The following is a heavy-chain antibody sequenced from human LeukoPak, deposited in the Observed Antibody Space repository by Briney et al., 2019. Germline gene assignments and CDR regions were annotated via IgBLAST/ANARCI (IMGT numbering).Heavy chain of an antibody. V-gene: IGHV4-59*08. D-gene: IGHD5-24*01. CDR3: ARGGHNYAAAY. CDR2: IYYSGST. J-gene: IGHJ4*02. Sequence: SETLSLTCTVSGGSISSYYWSWTRQPPGKGLEWIAYIYYSGSTSYNPSLKSRVTISVDTSKNQFSLKVTSMTAADTGVYFCARGGHNYAAAYWGQGTLVTVSS. CDR1: GGSISSYY.